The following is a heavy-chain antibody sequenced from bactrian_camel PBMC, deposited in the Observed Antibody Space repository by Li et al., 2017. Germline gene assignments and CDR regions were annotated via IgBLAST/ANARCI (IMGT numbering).Heavy chain of an antibody. Sequence: VQLVESGGGSVQAGGSLTLSCAAGRYTYKRNCMGWIRQAPGMEREAVAAIYTGLGRAHYAASVKGRFTISRDSAKNTVYLQMNNLQPEDTATYYCAEGRGSRGEHCYSLNYWGQGTQVTVS. V-gene: IGHV3S1*01. D-gene: IGHD6*01. J-gene: IGHJ4*01. CDR1: RYTYKRNC. CDR2: IYTGLGRA. CDR3: AEGRGSRGEHCYSLNY.